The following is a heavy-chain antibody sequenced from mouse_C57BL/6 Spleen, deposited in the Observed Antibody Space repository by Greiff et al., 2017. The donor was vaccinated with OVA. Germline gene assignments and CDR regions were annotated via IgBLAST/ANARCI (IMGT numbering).Heavy chain of an antibody. Sequence: EVQLVESGPGLVKPSQSLSLTCSVTGYSITSGYYWNWIRQFPGNKLEWMGYISYDGSNNYNPSLKNRISITRDTSKNQFFLKLNSVTTEDTATYYCARRLNYYGSSYYAMDYWGQGTSVSVSS. V-gene: IGHV3-6*01. CDR2: ISYDGSN. CDR3: ARRLNYYGSSYYAMDY. D-gene: IGHD1-1*01. CDR1: GYSITSGYY. J-gene: IGHJ4*01.